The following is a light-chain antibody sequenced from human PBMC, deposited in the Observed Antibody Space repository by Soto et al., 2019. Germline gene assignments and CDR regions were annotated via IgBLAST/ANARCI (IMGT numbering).Light chain of an antibody. J-gene: IGKJ1*01. V-gene: IGKV1-5*01. CDR1: QSFDNW. CDR3: QQYFLYWT. CDR2: GAS. Sequence: DIQMTQSPSSLSASVGDRVTNTSRASQSFDNWLAWYKQKPDKDPKLLIYGASILEIGVPSIFSGSGSGTESSLTICSLQLDDFATYYCQQYFLYWTFGQGTKVDIK.